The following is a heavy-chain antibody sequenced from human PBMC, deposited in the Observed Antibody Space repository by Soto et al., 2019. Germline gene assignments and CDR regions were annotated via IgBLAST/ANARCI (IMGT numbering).Heavy chain of an antibody. CDR1: GVPFSSYA. Sequence: GGSLRLSCAASGVPFSSYATSWVRQAPGKGLEWVSAISGSGGSTYYADSVKGRFTISRDNSKNTLYLQMNSLRAEDTAVYYCAKAPGGGSYHNWFDPWGQGTLVTVSS. V-gene: IGHV3-23*01. CDR3: AKAPGGGSYHNWFDP. D-gene: IGHD1-26*01. J-gene: IGHJ5*02. CDR2: ISGSGGST.